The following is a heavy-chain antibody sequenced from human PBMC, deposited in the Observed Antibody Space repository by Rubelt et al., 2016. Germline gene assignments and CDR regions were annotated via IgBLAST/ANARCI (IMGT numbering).Heavy chain of an antibody. Sequence: QVQLVQSGSELKKPGASVKISCKASGYSLTSYGINWVRQATGQGLEWMGWINTNSGNPTYAQGFTGLFVFSLDTSVSTAYLQVSSLKAEDTAVYYCGRGNAMDVWGRGTTVIVSS. CDR3: GRGNAMDV. J-gene: IGHJ6*02. CDR2: INTNSGNP. V-gene: IGHV7-4-1*02. CDR1: GYSLTSYG.